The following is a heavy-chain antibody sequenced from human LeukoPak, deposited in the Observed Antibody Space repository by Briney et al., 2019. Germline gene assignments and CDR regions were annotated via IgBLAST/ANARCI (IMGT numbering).Heavy chain of an antibody. CDR3: ARQSGYSLWGTFDV. J-gene: IGHJ3*01. CDR2: FYPGDSDS. CDR1: GYSFTNYW. D-gene: IGHD3-9*01. Sequence: GESLKISCKASGYSFTNYWIGWVRQMPGKGLEWMGIFYPGDSDSSYSPSFQGQVTISADKSISTAYLQWGSLKASDTAIYYCARQSGYSLWGTFDVWGQGTMATVSS. V-gene: IGHV5-51*01.